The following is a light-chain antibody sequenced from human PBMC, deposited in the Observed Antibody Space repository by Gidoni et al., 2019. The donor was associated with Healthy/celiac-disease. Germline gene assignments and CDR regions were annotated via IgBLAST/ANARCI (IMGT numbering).Light chain of an antibody. V-gene: IGLV6-57*02. Sequence: NFMLTQPHSVSESPGKTVTISCTGSSGSIASNYVQWYQQRPGSAPTTVIYEDNPRPSGVPDRFSGSIDSSSNSASLTISGLKTEDEADYYCQSYDSSIVVFGGGTKLTVL. CDR3: QSYDSSIVV. CDR2: EDN. J-gene: IGLJ2*01. CDR1: SGSIASNY.